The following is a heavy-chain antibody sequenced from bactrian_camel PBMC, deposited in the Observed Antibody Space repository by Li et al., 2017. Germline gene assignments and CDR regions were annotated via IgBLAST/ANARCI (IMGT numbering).Heavy chain of an antibody. CDR3: AADVGSMSGNCQPNY. Sequence: VQLVESGGGSVQAGGSLRLSCAADGYTYSSYCMGWFRQGPGKEREGVATIDGGGTASIAESVEGRFTISHDNAKNTLYLQMNNLKPEDTAMYYCAADVGSMSGNCQPNYWGQGTQVTVS. J-gene: IGHJ4*01. D-gene: IGHD6*01. CDR1: GYTYSSYC. CDR2: IDGGGTA. V-gene: IGHV3S42*01.